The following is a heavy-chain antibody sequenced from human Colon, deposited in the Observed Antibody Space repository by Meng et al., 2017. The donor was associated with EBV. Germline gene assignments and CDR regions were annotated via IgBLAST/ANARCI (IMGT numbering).Heavy chain of an antibody. J-gene: IGHJ4*02. V-gene: IGHV4-31*03. CDR2: IYYSGST. Sequence: HEPLQESGPGLVKPSQTLSLTCTVSGGSVSSGGYYWTWIRQHPGKGLEWFGHIYYSGSTFYNPSLKRRVIISIDTSKNQFSLNLRSVTAADTAVYYCARVSSGWDYFDYWGQGTLVTVSS. CDR3: ARVSSGWDYFDY. D-gene: IGHD6-19*01. CDR1: GGSVSSGGYY.